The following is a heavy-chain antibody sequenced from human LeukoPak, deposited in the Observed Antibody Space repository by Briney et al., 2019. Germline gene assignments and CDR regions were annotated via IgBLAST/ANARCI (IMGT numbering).Heavy chain of an antibody. CDR3: AGSLLLAYCGGDCYFGY. D-gene: IGHD2-21*02. CDR2: MNPNSGNT. J-gene: IGHJ4*02. CDR1: GYTFTSYD. Sequence: GASVKVSCKASGYTFTSYDINWVRQATGQGLEWMGWMNPNSGNTGYAQKFQGRVTMTRNTSISTAYMELSSLRSEDTAVYYCAGSLLLAYCGGDCYFGYWGQGTLVTVSS. V-gene: IGHV1-8*01.